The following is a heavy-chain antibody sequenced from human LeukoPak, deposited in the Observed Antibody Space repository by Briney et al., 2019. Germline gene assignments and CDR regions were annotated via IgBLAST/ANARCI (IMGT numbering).Heavy chain of an antibody. CDR1: GGSITNYY. D-gene: IGHD2/OR15-2a*01. J-gene: IGHJ3*02. CDR3: ARHGKGVTYFYTFDI. V-gene: IGHV4-59*08. Sequence: SETLSLTCSVSGGSITNYYWSWIRQPPGEGLEWIGYVYASGATNSNPSLKSRVTISVDTSKNQFSLKLSSVTAADTAVYYCARHGKGVTYFYTFDIWGQGTVVAVSS. CDR2: VYASGAT.